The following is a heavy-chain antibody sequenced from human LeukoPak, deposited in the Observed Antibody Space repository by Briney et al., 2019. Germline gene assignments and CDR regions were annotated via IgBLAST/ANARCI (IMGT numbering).Heavy chain of an antibody. CDR1: GFTVSSNY. Sequence: GGSLRLSCAASGFTVSSNYMSWVRQAPGKGLEWVANIKQDGSEKYYVDSVKGRFTISRDNAKNSLYLQMNSLRAEDTAVYYCARAVTTYCSGGSCLDAFDIWGQGTMVTVSS. D-gene: IGHD2-15*01. V-gene: IGHV3-7*01. CDR3: ARAVTTYCSGGSCLDAFDI. J-gene: IGHJ3*02. CDR2: IKQDGSEK.